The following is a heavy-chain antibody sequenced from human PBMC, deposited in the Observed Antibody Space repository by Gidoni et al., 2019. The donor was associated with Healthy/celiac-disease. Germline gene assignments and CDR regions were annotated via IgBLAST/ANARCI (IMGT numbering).Heavy chain of an antibody. D-gene: IGHD3-10*01. V-gene: IGHV3-33*01. J-gene: IGHJ6*02. Sequence: QVQLVESGGGVVQPGRSLRLSCAASGFTFSSNGMHWVRQAPGKGLEWVAVIWYDGSNKYYADSVKCRFTISRDNSKNTLYLQMNSLRAEDTAVYYCARDLITMVRGVIIPLAGMDVWGQGTTVTVSS. CDR1: GFTFSSNG. CDR3: ARDLITMVRGVIIPLAGMDV. CDR2: IWYDGSNK.